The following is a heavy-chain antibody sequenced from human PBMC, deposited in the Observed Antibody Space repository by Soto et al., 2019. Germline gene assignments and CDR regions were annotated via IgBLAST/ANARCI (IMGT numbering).Heavy chain of an antibody. V-gene: IGHV4-39*01. J-gene: IGHJ4*02. Sequence: SETLSLTCTVSGGSISSSGYYWGWIRQPPGKGLECIGSIYYSGSTYFNPSLKSRVTISVDTSKNQFSLKLSSVTAADTAVYYCARHSGSSWDPFDSWGQGTLVTVSS. CDR3: ARHSGSSWDPFDS. CDR2: IYYSGST. D-gene: IGHD6-13*01. CDR1: GGSISSSGYY.